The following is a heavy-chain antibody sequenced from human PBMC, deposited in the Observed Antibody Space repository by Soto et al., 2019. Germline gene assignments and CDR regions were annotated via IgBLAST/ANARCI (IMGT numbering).Heavy chain of an antibody. J-gene: IGHJ1*01. CDR1: GGSISSSSYY. V-gene: IGHV4-39*01. CDR3: ATRNQWLESEGGYFQH. D-gene: IGHD6-19*01. CDR2: IYYSGST. Sequence: QLQLQESGPGLVKPSETLSLTCTVSGGSISSSSYYWGWIRQPPGKGLEWIGSIYYSGSTYYNPSLKSRVTISVDTSKNQFSLKLSSVTAADTAVYYCATRNQWLESEGGYFQHWGQGTLVTVSS.